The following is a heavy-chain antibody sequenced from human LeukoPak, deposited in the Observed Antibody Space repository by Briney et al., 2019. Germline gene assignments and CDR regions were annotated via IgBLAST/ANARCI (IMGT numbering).Heavy chain of an antibody. CDR3: ARLGYCSSTSCYIDSYYYYMDV. CDR1: GGSISSYY. J-gene: IGHJ6*03. D-gene: IGHD2-2*01. CDR2: IYYSGST. Sequence: ASETLSLTCTVSGGSISSYYWSWIRLPPGKGLEWIGYIYYSGSTSYNPSLKSRVTISVDTSKNQFSLKLNSVTAADTAVYYCARLGYCSSTSCYIDSYYYYMDVWGKGTTVTVSS. V-gene: IGHV4-59*01.